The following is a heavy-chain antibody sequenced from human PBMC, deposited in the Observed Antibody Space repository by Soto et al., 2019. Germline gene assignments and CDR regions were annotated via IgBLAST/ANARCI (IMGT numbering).Heavy chain of an antibody. V-gene: IGHV3-33*01. CDR3: ARNSTRFTVTCDY. CDR2: IWYDGSNT. CDR1: GFTFSSYG. J-gene: IGHJ4*02. Sequence: GGSLRLSCAASGFTFSSYGMHWVRQAPGKGLEWVAVIWYDGSNTYYADSVKGRFTISRDNSKNTLYLQMNSLRAEDTAVYYCARNSTRFTVTCDYWGQGTLVTVSS. D-gene: IGHD4-17*01.